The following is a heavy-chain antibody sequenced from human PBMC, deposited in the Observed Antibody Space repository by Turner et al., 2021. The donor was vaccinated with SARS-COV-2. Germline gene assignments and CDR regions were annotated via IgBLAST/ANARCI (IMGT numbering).Heavy chain of an antibody. V-gene: IGHV3-23*01. CDR1: GFTFSSYA. Sequence: EVQLLESGGGWVQPGGSLSLSCAASGFTFSSYAMSWVRQAPGKGLEWVSAISGSGGSTYYADSVKGRFTSSRDNSKNTLYLQMNSLRAEDTAVYYCAKNEMAMIVVVITLFDYWGQGTLVTVSS. D-gene: IGHD3-22*01. CDR3: AKNEMAMIVVVITLFDY. CDR2: ISGSGGST. J-gene: IGHJ4*02.